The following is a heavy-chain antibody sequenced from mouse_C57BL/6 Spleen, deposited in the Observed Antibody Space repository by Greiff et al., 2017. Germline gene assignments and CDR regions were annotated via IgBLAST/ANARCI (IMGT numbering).Heavy chain of an antibody. Sequence: VKLQESGAELARPGASVKLSCKASGYTFTSYGISWVKQRTGQGLEWIGEIYPRSGNTYYNEKFKGKATLTADKSSSTAYMELRSLTSEDSAVYFCARSEGLPYYFDYWGQGTTLTVSS. CDR2: IYPRSGNT. V-gene: IGHV1-81*01. J-gene: IGHJ2*01. CDR1: GYTFTSYG. CDR3: ARSEGLPYYFDY. D-gene: IGHD2-4*01.